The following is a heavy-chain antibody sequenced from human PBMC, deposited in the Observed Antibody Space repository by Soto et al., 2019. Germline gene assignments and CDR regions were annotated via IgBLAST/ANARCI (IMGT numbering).Heavy chain of an antibody. Sequence: VQVVESGGTLVQPGGSLRLSCEVSGFDFPGCWMNWVRQAPGKGLEWVANINHGGSETNFLDSVKGRFTISRDNAKRTLYLPMNSLRVEDTAVYYCTRGGRDLDFWGQGTVVIVSS. D-gene: IGHD3-10*01. CDR3: TRGGRDLDF. CDR1: GFDFPGCW. CDR2: INHGGSET. J-gene: IGHJ4*02. V-gene: IGHV3-7*04.